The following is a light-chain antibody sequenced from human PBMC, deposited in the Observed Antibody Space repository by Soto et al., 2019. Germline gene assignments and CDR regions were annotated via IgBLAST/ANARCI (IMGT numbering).Light chain of an antibody. V-gene: IGKV3-11*01. CDR1: QNVSSD. Sequence: EIVLTQSPATLSLSPGERGTLSCRASQNVSSDLAWYQQRPGQAPRLLIHDASNRATGIPARFSGSGSGTDFTLTISSLEPEDFAVYYCQQRSKWPITFGQGTRLEIK. CDR3: QQRSKWPIT. CDR2: DAS. J-gene: IGKJ5*01.